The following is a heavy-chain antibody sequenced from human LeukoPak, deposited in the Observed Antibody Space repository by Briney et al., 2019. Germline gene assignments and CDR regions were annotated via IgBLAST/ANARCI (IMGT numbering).Heavy chain of an antibody. CDR1: GGSINSGSYY. J-gene: IGHJ3*02. V-gene: IGHV4-61*02. CDR3: AREGYNWNYGAFDI. Sequence: SETLSLTCTVSGGSINSGSYYWSWIRQPAGKGLECIGRIYTSGSTNYNPSLKSRVTISVDTSKNQFSLKLSSVTAADTAVYYCAREGYNWNYGAFDIWGQGTMVTVSS. CDR2: IYTSGST. D-gene: IGHD1-7*01.